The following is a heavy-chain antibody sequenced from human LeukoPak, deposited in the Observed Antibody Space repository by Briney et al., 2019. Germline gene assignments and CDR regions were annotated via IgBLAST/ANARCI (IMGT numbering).Heavy chain of an antibody. J-gene: IGHJ4*02. CDR3: AKTQWKVGATDYFDY. CDR1: GFAFNNYA. Sequence: GGSLRLSCAASGFAFNNYAMTWVRQAPGKGLEWVSNINDNGGQRHYADSVKGRFTISRDNSKNTLFLQMDSLRAEDTAVYYCAKTQWKVGATDYFDYWGQGILVPVSS. CDR2: INDNGGQR. V-gene: IGHV3-23*01. D-gene: IGHD1-26*01.